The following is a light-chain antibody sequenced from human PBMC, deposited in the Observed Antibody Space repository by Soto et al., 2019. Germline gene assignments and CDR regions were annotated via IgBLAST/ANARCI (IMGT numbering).Light chain of an antibody. CDR1: SSDVGGYNY. CDR3: SSYAGINRV. J-gene: IGLJ3*02. Sequence: QSALTQPPSASGSPGQSVTISCTGTSSDVGGYNYVSWYQQHPGKAPKLMIYEVSKRPSGVPDRFSGSKSGNTASLTVSGLQAEDEADYYCSSYAGINRVCGGGTKLTVL. V-gene: IGLV2-8*01. CDR2: EVS.